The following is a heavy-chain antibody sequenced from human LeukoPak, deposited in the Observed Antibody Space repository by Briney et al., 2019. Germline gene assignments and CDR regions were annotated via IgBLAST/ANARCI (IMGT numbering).Heavy chain of an antibody. CDR3: ARFSTVTTSY. V-gene: IGHV4-39*01. J-gene: IGHJ4*02. D-gene: IGHD4-17*01. CDR2: IYYSGST. CDR1: GGSISSSSYY. Sequence: SETLSLTCSVSGGSISSSSYYWGWIRQPPGKGLEWIGSIYYSGSTYYNPSLKSRVTISADTSKNQLSLKLSSVTAADTAVYYCARFSTVTTSYWGQGTLVTVSS.